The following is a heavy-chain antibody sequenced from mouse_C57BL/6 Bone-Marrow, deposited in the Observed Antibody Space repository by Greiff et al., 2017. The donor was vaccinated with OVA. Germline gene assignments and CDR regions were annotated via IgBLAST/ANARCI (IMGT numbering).Heavy chain of an antibody. J-gene: IGHJ4*01. CDR2: INPNNGGT. Sequence: EVKLQQSGPELVKPGASVKISCKASGYTFTDYYMNWVKQSHGKSLEWIGDINPNNGGTSYNQKFKGKATLTVDKSSSTAYMELRSLTSEDSAVYYCARNWCYAMDYWGQGTSVTVSS. CDR1: GYTFTDYY. V-gene: IGHV1-26*01. D-gene: IGHD4-1*01. CDR3: ARNWCYAMDY.